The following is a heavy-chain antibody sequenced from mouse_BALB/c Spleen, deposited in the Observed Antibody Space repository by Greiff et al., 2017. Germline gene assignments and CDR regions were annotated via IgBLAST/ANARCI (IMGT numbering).Heavy chain of an antibody. D-gene: IGHD1-1*01. V-gene: IGHV1-69*01. CDR1: GYTFTDYW. CDR3: ARGIPYYYGSSYGCAY. J-gene: IGHJ3*01. Sequence: QVQLQQPGAELVMPGASVKMSCKASGYTFTDYWMHWVKQRPGQGLEWIGAIDTSDSYTSYNQKFKGKATLTVDESSSTAYMQLSSLTSEDSAVYYCARGIPYYYGSSYGCAYWGQGTLVTVSA. CDR2: IDTSDSYT.